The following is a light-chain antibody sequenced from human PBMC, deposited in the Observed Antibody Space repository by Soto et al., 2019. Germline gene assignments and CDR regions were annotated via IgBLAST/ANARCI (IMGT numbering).Light chain of an antibody. CDR2: WAS. CDR1: QSVFYGSDNKNY. CDR3: QQYYVTPLT. J-gene: IGKJ4*01. Sequence: DIVMTQSPDSLTVSLGERATIDCKSSQSVFYGSDNKNYLAWYQQKPGQPPKLLIYWASTRESGVPDRFSGSGSGTDFTLTITSLQAGDVAVYYCQQYYVTPLTFGGGTKVDIK. V-gene: IGKV4-1*01.